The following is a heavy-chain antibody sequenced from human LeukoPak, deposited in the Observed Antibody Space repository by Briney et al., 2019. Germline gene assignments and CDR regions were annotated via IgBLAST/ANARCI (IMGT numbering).Heavy chain of an antibody. J-gene: IGHJ6*02. CDR1: VGSSSGYY. V-gene: IGHV4-34*01. Sequence: KASETLSLTCAVYVGSSSGYYWNWIRQPPGKGLEWIGEVNHSGSTNYNPSLKSRVTISIDTSKNQSSLKLSSVTAADTAVYYCARGREITLVRGLINYYGMDVWGRGTTVTVSS. CDR3: ARGREITLVRGLINYYGMDV. CDR2: VNHSGST. D-gene: IGHD3-10*01.